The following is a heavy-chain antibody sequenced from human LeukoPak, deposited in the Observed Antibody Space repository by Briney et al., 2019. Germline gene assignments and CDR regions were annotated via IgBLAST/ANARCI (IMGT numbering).Heavy chain of an antibody. CDR3: ARGLTVLRFLEWLVFGY. Sequence: ASVKVSCKASGYTFTSYYMHWLRQAPGQGLEWMGWISLSSGGTYYTQKFQDRVTMTRDTSLSTAYMELSRLRSDDTAVYYCARGLTVLRFLEWLVFGYWGQGTLVTVSS. J-gene: IGHJ4*02. CDR1: GYTFTSYY. D-gene: IGHD3-3*01. CDR2: ISLSSGGT. V-gene: IGHV1-2*02.